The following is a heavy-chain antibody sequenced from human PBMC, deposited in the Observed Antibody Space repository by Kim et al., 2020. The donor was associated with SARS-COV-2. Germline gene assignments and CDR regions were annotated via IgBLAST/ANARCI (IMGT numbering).Heavy chain of an antibody. Sequence: SETLSLTCTVSGGSISSYYWSWIRQPPGKGLEWIGYIYYSGSTNYNPSLKSRVTISVDTSKNQFSLKLSSVTAADTAVYYCARVWEGRLGYCSGGSCSKNVDYWGQGTLVTVSS. D-gene: IGHD2-15*01. CDR2: IYYSGST. CDR1: GGSISSYY. CDR3: ARVWEGRLGYCSGGSCSKNVDY. J-gene: IGHJ4*02. V-gene: IGHV4-59*01.